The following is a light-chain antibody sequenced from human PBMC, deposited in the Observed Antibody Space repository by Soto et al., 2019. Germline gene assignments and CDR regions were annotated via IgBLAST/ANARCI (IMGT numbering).Light chain of an antibody. CDR1: QSISTY. Sequence: DIQMTQSPSSLSAAVGDRATITCRASQSISTYLNWYQKKPGKAPNLLIYDASRLQSGVPSRFSGSGGGTDFTPSISSVQPEDFATYFCQQSYMDPITFGQGTRL. CDR2: DAS. CDR3: QQSYMDPIT. V-gene: IGKV1-39*01. J-gene: IGKJ5*01.